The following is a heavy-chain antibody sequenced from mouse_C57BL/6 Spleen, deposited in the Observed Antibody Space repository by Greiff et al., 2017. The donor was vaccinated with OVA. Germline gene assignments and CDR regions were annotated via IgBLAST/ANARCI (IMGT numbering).Heavy chain of an antibody. CDR2: ISSGGDYI. V-gene: IGHV5-9-1*02. D-gene: IGHD2-4*01. CDR3: TRVYDYDGWYFDV. Sequence: EVQRVESGAGLVKPGGSLKLSCAASGFTFSSYAMSWVRQTPEKRLEWVAYISSGGDYIYYADTVKGRFTISRDNARNTLYLQMSSLKSEDTAMYYCTRVYDYDGWYFDVWGTGTTVTVSS. J-gene: IGHJ1*03. CDR1: GFTFSSYA.